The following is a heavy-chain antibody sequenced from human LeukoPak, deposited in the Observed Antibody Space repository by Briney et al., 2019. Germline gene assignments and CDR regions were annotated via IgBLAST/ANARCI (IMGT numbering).Heavy chain of an antibody. CDR3: ARYSHSMDV. CDR2: ISSGSSTI. J-gene: IGHJ6*01. CDR1: GFTFRTYS. Sequence: GGSLRLSCAVSGFTFRTYSMNWVRQAPGKGLEWVSYISSGSSTIYYADSVKGRFTISRDNAKDSLYLQMSSLRDEDTAVYYCARYSHSMDVWGQGPTVNVSS. V-gene: IGHV3-48*02.